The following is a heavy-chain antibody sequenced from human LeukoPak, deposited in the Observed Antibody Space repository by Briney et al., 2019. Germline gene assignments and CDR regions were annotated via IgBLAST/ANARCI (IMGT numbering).Heavy chain of an antibody. D-gene: IGHD2-15*01. CDR3: ARGRDCSGGSCYYYGMDV. V-gene: IGHV3-74*01. J-gene: IGHJ6*02. CDR1: GFTFSSYW. Sequence: GGSLRLSCAASGFTFSSYWMHWVRQAPGKGLVWVSRINSDGSSTSYADSVKGRFTISRDNAKNTLYLQMNSLRAEDTAVYYCARGRDCSGGSCYYYGMDVWGQGTTVTVSS. CDR2: INSDGSST.